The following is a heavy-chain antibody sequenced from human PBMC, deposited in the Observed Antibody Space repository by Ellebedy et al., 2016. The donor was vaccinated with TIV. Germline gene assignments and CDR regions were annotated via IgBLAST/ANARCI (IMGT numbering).Heavy chain of an antibody. J-gene: IGHJ5*02. CDR1: GFIFSNFA. D-gene: IGHD3-10*01. V-gene: IGHV3-21*01. CDR3: ARVRPGFGESLGST. Sequence: GGSLRLSXTASGFIFSNFAMNWVRQAPGKGLEWVSHVGGDNSDTYYADSVQGRFTVSRDNAKNSLYLQMNSLRADDTAVYYCARVRPGFGESLGSTWGQGTLVTVSS. CDR2: VGGDNSDT.